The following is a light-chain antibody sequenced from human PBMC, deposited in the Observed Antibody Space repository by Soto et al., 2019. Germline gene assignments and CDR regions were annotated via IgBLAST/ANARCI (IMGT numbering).Light chain of an antibody. V-gene: IGLV2-8*01. J-gene: IGLJ1*01. CDR1: SSDVGSYNY. CDR3: ISYAGSDFYV. CDR2: EVS. Sequence: QSALTQPPSASGSPGQSVTISCTGTSSDVGSYNYVSWYQQHPGKAPKLMISEVSERPSGVPDRFSGSKSGNTASLTVSRLQAEDEADYYCISYAGSDFYVFGTGTKVTVL.